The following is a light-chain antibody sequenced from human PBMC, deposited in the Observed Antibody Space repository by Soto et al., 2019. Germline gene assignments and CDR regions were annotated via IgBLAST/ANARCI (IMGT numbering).Light chain of an antibody. CDR3: QQSYTTPLT. CDR1: QSISSY. J-gene: IGKJ1*01. V-gene: IGKV1-39*01. CDR2: AAS. Sequence: DIQMTQSPSSLSAFVGDRVTITCRASQSISSYLNWYQQKPGKAPNLLISAASTLEGGVPSRFSGSGSGTDFTLTISSLQPEDFATYYCQQSYTTPLTSGQGTKVEI.